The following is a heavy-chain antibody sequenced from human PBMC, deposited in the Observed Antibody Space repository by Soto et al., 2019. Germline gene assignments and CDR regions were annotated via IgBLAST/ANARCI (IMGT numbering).Heavy chain of an antibody. J-gene: IGHJ2*01. Sequence: QVQLQESGPGLVKPSQTLSLTCTVSGGSISSGGYYWSWFRQHPVKGLEWIGYIYDSATTYYNPSLKSRVTISVATSKNQFSLKLSSVTAADTAVYYCARVGSYGQIWYFDLWGRGTLVTVSS. CDR1: GGSISSGGYY. CDR2: IYDSATT. D-gene: IGHD5-18*01. V-gene: IGHV4-31*03. CDR3: ARVGSYGQIWYFDL.